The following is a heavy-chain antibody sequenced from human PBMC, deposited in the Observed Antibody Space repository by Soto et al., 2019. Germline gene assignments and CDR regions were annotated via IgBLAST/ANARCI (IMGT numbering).Heavy chain of an antibody. V-gene: IGHV3-33*01. CDR3: ARDESGGMDV. CDR1: GFTFSSYG. CDR2: IWDDGSNK. Sequence: SLRLSCAASGFTFSSYGMHWVRQAPGKGLEWVAFIWDDGSNKYYADSVKGRFTISRDNSKNTLYLQMNGLRAEDTAVYYCARDESGGMDVWGQGTTVTVSS. J-gene: IGHJ6*02. D-gene: IGHD3-10*01.